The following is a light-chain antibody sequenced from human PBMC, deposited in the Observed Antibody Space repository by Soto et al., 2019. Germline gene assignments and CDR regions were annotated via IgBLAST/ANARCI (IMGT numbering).Light chain of an antibody. J-gene: IGKJ1*01. Sequence: DIQMTQSPSSLSASVGDRVTITCRASQGISNYLAWYQQKPGKVPKLLIYAASTLQSGVPSRFSGSGSGTDFTLTISSLQPEDVATYYCQKYNSDFGWTFGQGTKVEIK. CDR2: AAS. CDR3: QKYNSDFGWT. CDR1: QGISNY. V-gene: IGKV1-27*01.